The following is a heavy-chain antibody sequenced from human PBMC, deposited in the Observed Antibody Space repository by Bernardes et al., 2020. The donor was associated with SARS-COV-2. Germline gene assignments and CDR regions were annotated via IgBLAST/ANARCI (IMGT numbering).Heavy chain of an antibody. V-gene: IGHV3-73*01. D-gene: IGHD6-13*01. CDR2: IRSKANSYAT. Sequence: VGSLRLSCAASGFTFSGSAMYWVRQASGKGLEWVGRIRSKANSYATAYAASVKGRFTISRDDSKNTAYLQMNSLKTEDTALYYCTRVPPYANSWWDAFDIWGQGTMVTVSS. CDR1: GFTFSGSA. CDR3: TRVPPYANSWWDAFDI. J-gene: IGHJ3*02.